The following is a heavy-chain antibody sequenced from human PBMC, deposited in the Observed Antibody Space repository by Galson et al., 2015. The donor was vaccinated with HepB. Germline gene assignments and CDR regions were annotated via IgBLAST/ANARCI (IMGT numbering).Heavy chain of an antibody. CDR1: GYTFSSYS. CDR2: ISAYNRYT. D-gene: IGHD2-15*01. V-gene: IGHV1-18*01. Sequence: SVKVSCKASGYTFSSYSITWVRQAPGQGLEWMGWISAYNRYTNYAQGFQGRVTMTTDTSTSTAYMELRSLRSDDTAVYYCARGALVAVVRGTLNNWFDPWGQGTLVTVSS. CDR3: ARGALVAVVRGTLNNWFDP. J-gene: IGHJ5*02.